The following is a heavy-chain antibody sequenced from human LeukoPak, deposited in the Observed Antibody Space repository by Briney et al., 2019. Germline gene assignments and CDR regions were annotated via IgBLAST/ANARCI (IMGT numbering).Heavy chain of an antibody. CDR3: AKGGSSQYYYYMDV. Sequence: PGGSLRLSCAASGSTFSSYSMNWVRQAPGKGLEWVSYISSSSSTIYYADSVKDRFTISRDNAKNSLYLQMNSLRAEDTAVYYCAKGGSSQYYYYMDVWGKGTTVTVSS. J-gene: IGHJ6*03. V-gene: IGHV3-48*01. CDR2: ISSSSSTI. CDR1: GSTFSSYS. D-gene: IGHD6-6*01.